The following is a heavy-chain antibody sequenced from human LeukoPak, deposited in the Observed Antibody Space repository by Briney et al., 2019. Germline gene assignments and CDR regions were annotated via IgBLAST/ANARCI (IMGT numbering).Heavy chain of an antibody. CDR2: ISSSSSTI. V-gene: IGHV3-48*01. D-gene: IGHD3-10*01. Sequence: GGSLRLSCAASGFTFSSYSMNWVRQAPGKGLEWVSYISSSSSTIYYADSVKGRFTISRDNSKNTLYLQMNSLRAEDTAVYYCARDLNMVRGVITYYFDYWGQGTLVTVSS. CDR1: GFTFSSYS. J-gene: IGHJ4*02. CDR3: ARDLNMVRGVITYYFDY.